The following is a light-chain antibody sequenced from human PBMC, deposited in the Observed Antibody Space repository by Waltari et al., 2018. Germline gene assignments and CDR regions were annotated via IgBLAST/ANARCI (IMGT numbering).Light chain of an antibody. Sequence: EIVFTQSPATLSLSPGEIDTLSCRASQSVSSYLAWYQQKPGQAPRLLIYDASNRVTGIPARFSGSGSGTDFTLTISSLEPEDFAVYYCQQRSNWPRTAFGQGTKLEIK. CDR1: QSVSSY. CDR3: QQRSNWPRTA. V-gene: IGKV3-11*01. CDR2: DAS. J-gene: IGKJ2*01.